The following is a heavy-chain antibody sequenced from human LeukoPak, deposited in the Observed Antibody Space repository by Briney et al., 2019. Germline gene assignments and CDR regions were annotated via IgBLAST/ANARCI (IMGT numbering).Heavy chain of an antibody. V-gene: IGHV3-23*01. CDR2: ISGSGGST. CDR3: AKLTGAKVYFDY. J-gene: IGHJ4*02. CDR1: GFTLSSYN. D-gene: IGHD1-26*01. Sequence: GGSLRLSCVASGFTLSSYNMKWVRQAPGKRLEWVSAISGSGGSTYYADSVKGRFTISRDNSKNTLYLQMNSLRAEDTAVYYCAKLTGAKVYFDYWGQGTLVTVSS.